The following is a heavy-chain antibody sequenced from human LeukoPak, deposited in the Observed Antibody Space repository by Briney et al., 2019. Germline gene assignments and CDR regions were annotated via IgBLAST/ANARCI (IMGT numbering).Heavy chain of an antibody. Sequence: GRSLRLSCAASGFTFDDYAMHWVRQAPGKGLEWVSGISWNSGSIGYADSVKGRFTISRDNAKNSLYLQMNSLRADDTAVYYCASMTTYCGGDCYFFDYWGQGTLVTVSS. V-gene: IGHV3-9*01. CDR2: ISWNSGSI. CDR1: GFTFDDYA. CDR3: ASMTTYCGGDCYFFDY. J-gene: IGHJ4*02. D-gene: IGHD2-21*02.